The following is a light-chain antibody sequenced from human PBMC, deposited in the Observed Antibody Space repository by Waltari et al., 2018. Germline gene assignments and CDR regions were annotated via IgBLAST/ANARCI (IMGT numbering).Light chain of an antibody. CDR3: QNHERLPAT. CDR1: QSIGKY. Sequence: EVVLTQSPATLSLSPGERATLSCRASQSIGKYLVWYQQRPGQAPRLLIYAASTRATGIPDRFSGSGYGTDFSLTISRLEPEDFAVYYCQNHERLPATFGQGTKVEIK. V-gene: IGKV3-20*01. J-gene: IGKJ1*01. CDR2: AAS.